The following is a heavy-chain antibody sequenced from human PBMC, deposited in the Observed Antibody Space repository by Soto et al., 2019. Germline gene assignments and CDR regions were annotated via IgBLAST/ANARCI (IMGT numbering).Heavy chain of an antibody. V-gene: IGHV3-74*01. CDR2: INSDVSST. CDR1: GFTFSSYW. Sequence: GGSLRLSCAASGFTFSSYWIHWVRQVPGKGLVWVSGINSDVSSTSYADSVKGRFTISTDNAKNTLSLQMNTLRAEDTAVYYCAREYCTGGSCSFDYWGQGTLVTVSS. D-gene: IGHD2-15*01. J-gene: IGHJ4*02. CDR3: AREYCTGGSCSFDY.